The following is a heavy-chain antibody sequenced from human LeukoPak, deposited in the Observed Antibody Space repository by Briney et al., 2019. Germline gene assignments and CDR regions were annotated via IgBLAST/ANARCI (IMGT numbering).Heavy chain of an antibody. J-gene: IGHJ4*02. CDR3: AKDQGAATGKRGVDC. CDR1: GXTFSNYA. V-gene: IGHV3-23*01. CDR2: ISAGGSSR. Sequence: GGSLRLSWAASGXTFSNYAMSWVRQAPGKGLEWVSAISAGGSSRYYVDSVKGRFTISRDNSKNTLFLQMNSLRAEDTALYYCAKDQGAATGKRGVDCWGQGTLVTVSS. D-gene: IGHD6-13*01.